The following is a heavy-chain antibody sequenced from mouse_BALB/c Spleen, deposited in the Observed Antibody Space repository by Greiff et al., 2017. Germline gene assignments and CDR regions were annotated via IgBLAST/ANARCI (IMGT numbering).Heavy chain of an antibody. CDR3: ARKLDYYFDY. CDR1: GFTFSDYG. V-gene: IGHV5-15*02. Sequence: EVKLMESGGGLVQPGGSLKLSCAASGFTFSDYGMAWVRQAPGKGPEWVAFISNLAYSIYYADTVTGRFTISRENAKNTLYLEMSSLRSEDTAMYYCARKLDYYFDYWGQGTTLTVSS. CDR2: ISNLAYSI. J-gene: IGHJ2*01. D-gene: IGHD4-1*01.